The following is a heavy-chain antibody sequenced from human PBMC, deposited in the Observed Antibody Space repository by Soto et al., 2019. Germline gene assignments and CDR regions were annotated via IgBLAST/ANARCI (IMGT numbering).Heavy chain of an antibody. D-gene: IGHD3-10*01. CDR1: GYTFTSYD. CDR2: MNPNSGNT. CDR3: ARESPRYYGSGSYPPSGYGMDV. Sequence: ASVKVSCKASGYTFTSYDINWVRQATGQGLEWMGWMNPNSGNTGYAQKFQGRVTMTRNTSISTAYMELSSLRSEDTAVYYCARESPRYYGSGSYPPSGYGMDVWGQATTVTVSS. J-gene: IGHJ6*02. V-gene: IGHV1-8*01.